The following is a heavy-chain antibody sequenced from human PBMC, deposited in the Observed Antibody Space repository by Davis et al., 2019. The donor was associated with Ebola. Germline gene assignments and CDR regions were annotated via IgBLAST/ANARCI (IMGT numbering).Heavy chain of an antibody. V-gene: IGHV4-34*01. CDR1: GGSINGYY. D-gene: IGHD6-13*01. CDR3: ARHPQLAAAGRGMDV. J-gene: IGHJ6*02. CDR2: IGHSGST. Sequence: MPSETLSLTCTVSGGSINGYYWSWIRQPPGMGLEWIGEIGHSGSTNYNPSLKSRVTISVDTSKNQFSLNLSSVTAADTAVYYCARHPQLAAAGRGMDVWGQGTTVTVSS.